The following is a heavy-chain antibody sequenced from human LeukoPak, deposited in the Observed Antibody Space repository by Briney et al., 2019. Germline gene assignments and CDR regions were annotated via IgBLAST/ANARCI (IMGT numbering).Heavy chain of an antibody. CDR2: IKQDGSEK. D-gene: IGHD2-8*01. Sequence: PGGSLRLSCAASGFTFSSYWMSWVRQAPGKGLEWVANIKQDGSEKYYVDSVKGRFTISRDNSKNTLYLQMNSLRAEDTAVYYCAKAHLPYEPCFQHWGQGTLVTVSS. V-gene: IGHV3-7*03. CDR3: AKAHLPYEPCFQH. CDR1: GFTFSSYW. J-gene: IGHJ1*01.